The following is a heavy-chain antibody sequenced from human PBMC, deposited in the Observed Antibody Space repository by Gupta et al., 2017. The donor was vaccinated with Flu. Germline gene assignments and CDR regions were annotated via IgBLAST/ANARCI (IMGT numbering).Heavy chain of an antibody. CDR2: VHSSGNT. J-gene: IGHJ4*02. D-gene: IGHD1-7*01. CDR1: GGSVNVFSYF. V-gene: IGHV4-31*03. CDR3: ARRGTYYFDV. Sequence: QVPLRESGPRLLKPSQPLSLTCSVSGGSVNVFSYFWSWIRQHPEKGLEWIGYVHSSGNTYYNSSLRSRLVMSIDTSKNGFSLGVTAVTAADKDMYYWARRGTYYFDVGGQGAMVTVSP.